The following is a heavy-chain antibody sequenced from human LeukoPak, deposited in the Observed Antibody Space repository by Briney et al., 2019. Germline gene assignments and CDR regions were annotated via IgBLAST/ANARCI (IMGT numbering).Heavy chain of an antibody. CDR1: GFTFSSYV. CDR3: ARDLPTVVNPRYYFDY. J-gene: IGHJ4*02. D-gene: IGHD4-23*01. Sequence: PGGSLRLSCAASGFTFSSYVMHWVRQAPGKGLEWVAVISYDGSNKYYADSVKGRFTISRDNSKNTLYLQMNSLRAEDTAVYYCARDLPTVVNPRYYFDYWGQGTLVTVSS. CDR2: ISYDGSNK. V-gene: IGHV3-30-3*01.